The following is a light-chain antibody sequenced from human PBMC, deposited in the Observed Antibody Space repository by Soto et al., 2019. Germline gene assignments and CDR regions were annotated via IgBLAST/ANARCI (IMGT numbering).Light chain of an antibody. CDR1: SGHKKYA. CDR3: QTWGTGFRM. V-gene: IGLV4-69*01. J-gene: IGLJ3*02. Sequence: QSVLTQSPSASASLGASVKLTCTLSSGHKKYAIAWHQQQPQKGPRYLMNVNSDGSHSKGDGIPDRFSGSSSGTERYLIISSLQSEDEADYYCQTWGTGFRMFGGGTKLTVL. CDR2: VNSDGSH.